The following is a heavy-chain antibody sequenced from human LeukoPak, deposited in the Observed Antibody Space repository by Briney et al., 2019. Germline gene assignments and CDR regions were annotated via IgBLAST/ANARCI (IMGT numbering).Heavy chain of an antibody. CDR2: IQFDGTTE. D-gene: IGHD6-19*01. J-gene: IGHJ4*02. Sequence: GGSLRLSCAASGFTLIGYNMHWVRQAPGKGLEYVAFIQFDGTTEYYTDSVKGRFTMSRDKSKNTLYLQMNRLRGGDTGVYYCARDAAVALELWGQGTLVTVSS. V-gene: IGHV3-30*02. CDR3: ARDAAVALEL. CDR1: GFTLIGYN.